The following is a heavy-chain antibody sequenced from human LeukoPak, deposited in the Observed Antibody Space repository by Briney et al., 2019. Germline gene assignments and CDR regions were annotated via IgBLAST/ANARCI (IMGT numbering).Heavy chain of an antibody. J-gene: IGHJ4*02. CDR1: GGSISSTNW. V-gene: IGHV4-4*02. Sequence: PSGTLSLTCGVSGGSISSTNWYSWVRQPPGKGLEWIGEVHLSGASNYNPSLKSRVNMSIDKSKSQLSLELTSVTAADTAIYYCTRESGAFSPFGFWGQGTLVTVSS. D-gene: IGHD1-26*01. CDR2: VHLSGAS. CDR3: TRESGAFSPFGF.